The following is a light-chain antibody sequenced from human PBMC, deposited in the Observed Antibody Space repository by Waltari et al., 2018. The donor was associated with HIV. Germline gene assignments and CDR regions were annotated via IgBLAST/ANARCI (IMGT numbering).Light chain of an antibody. CDR1: SSDVGCYHY. V-gene: IGLV2-11*01. CDR2: DVS. J-gene: IGLJ2*01. CDR3: CSYAGSYLRV. Sequence: QSALTQPSSVSGSPGQSVTISCSGTSSDVGCYHYVSWYHQHPGMAPKLMIYDVSKRPSGVPDRFSGSKSGNTASLTISGLQAEDEADYYCCSYAGSYLRVFGGGTKLTVL.